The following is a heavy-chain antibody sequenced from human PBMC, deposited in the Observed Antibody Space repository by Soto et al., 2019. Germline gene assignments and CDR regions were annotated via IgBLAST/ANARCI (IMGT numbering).Heavy chain of an antibody. CDR3: AKAPSIVPLGPHDY. D-gene: IGHD2-2*01. V-gene: IGHV1-2*02. Sequence: ASVKVSCKASGYTFTGYYIQWVRQAPGQGLEWMGWINPKSGGTEYAQKFQGRVSMTRDTSISTAYMELSSLRAEDTAVYYCAKAPSIVPLGPHDYWGQGTLVTVSS. CDR2: INPKSGGT. CDR1: GYTFTGYY. J-gene: IGHJ4*02.